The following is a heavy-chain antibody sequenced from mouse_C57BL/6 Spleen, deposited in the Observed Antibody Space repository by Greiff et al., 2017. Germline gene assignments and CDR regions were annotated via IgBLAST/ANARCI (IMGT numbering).Heavy chain of an antibody. CDR1: GYTFTSYW. V-gene: IGHV1-52*01. J-gene: IGHJ1*03. Sequence: QVQLQQPGAELVRPGSSVKLSCKASGYTFTSYWMHWVKQRPIQGLEWIGNIDPSDSETHYNQKFKDKATLTVDKSSSTAYMQLSSLTSEDSAVYYWARETTVVDSSYFDVWGTGTTVTVSS. CDR3: ARETTVVDSSYFDV. CDR2: IDPSDSET. D-gene: IGHD1-1*01.